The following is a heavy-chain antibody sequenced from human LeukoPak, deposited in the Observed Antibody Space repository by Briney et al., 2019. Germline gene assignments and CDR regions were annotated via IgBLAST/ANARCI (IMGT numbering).Heavy chain of an antibody. Sequence: GGSLRLSCAASGFTFSSYAMSWVRQAPGKGLEWVSAISGSGGSTYYADSVKGRFTISRDNSKNTLYLQMNSLRAEDTAVYYCAKEGQQKHYYDSRGYYFHWGQGTLVTVSS. CDR3: AKEGQQKHYYDSRGYYFH. V-gene: IGHV3-23*01. J-gene: IGHJ4*02. CDR2: ISGSGGST. CDR1: GFTFSSYA. D-gene: IGHD3-22*01.